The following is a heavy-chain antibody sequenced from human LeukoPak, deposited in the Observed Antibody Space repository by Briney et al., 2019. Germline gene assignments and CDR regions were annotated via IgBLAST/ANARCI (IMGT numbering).Heavy chain of an antibody. Sequence: SETLSLTCTVSGGSISSYYWSWIRQPPGKGLEWIGDIYYSGRINYNPSLKSRVTISVDTSKNQFSLTLRSVTAADTAVYYCARDRFGELDYWGQGTLVTVSS. CDR3: ARDRFGELDY. J-gene: IGHJ4*02. CDR2: IYYSGRI. V-gene: IGHV4-59*01. CDR1: GGSISSYY. D-gene: IGHD3-10*01.